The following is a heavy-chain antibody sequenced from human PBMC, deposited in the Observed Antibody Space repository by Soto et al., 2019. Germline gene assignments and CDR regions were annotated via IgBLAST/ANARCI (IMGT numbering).Heavy chain of an antibody. Sequence: ASVKVSCKASGYTFTSYDINWVRQATGQGLEWMGWMNPHGGKTGYAQKFQGRVTMTRNTSISTAYMELSSLTSEDTAVYYCARRIVPAAAGIGMDVWGQGTTVTVSS. CDR3: ARRIVPAAAGIGMDV. D-gene: IGHD2-2*01. J-gene: IGHJ6*02. CDR2: MNPHGGKT. V-gene: IGHV1-8*01. CDR1: GYTFTSYD.